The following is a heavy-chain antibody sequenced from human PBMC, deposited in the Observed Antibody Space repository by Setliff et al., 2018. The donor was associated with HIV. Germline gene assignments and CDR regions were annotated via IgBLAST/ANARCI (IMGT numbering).Heavy chain of an antibody. CDR3: SRGGALLGYYYGSGSYPPDAFDI. CDR1: GYTFTSYA. Sequence: ASVKVSCKASGYTFTSYAMHWVRQAPGQRLEWMGWINAGNGNTKYSQKFQGRVTITRDTSAGTAYMGLSSLRSEDTAVYYCSRGGALLGYYYGSGSYPPDAFDIWGQGTMVTVS. D-gene: IGHD3-10*01. J-gene: IGHJ3*02. V-gene: IGHV1-3*01. CDR2: INAGNGNT.